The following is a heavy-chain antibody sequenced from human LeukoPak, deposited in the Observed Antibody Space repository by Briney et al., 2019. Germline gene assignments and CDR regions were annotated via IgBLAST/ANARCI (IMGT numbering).Heavy chain of an antibody. Sequence: SETLSLTCAVYGGSFSGYYWSWIRQPPGKGLEWIGEINHSGSTNYNPSLKSRVIISVATSKNQFSLKLSSVTAADTAVYYCARGRTYYDFWSANKGRFDPWGQGTLVTVS. J-gene: IGHJ5*02. CDR2: INHSGST. CDR1: GGSFSGYY. D-gene: IGHD3-3*01. V-gene: IGHV4-34*01. CDR3: ARGRTYYDFWSANKGRFDP.